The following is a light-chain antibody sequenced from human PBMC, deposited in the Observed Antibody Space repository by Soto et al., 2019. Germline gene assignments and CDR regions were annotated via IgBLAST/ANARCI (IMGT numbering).Light chain of an antibody. J-gene: IGKJ5*01. V-gene: IGKV3-15*01. CDR2: GAS. CDR3: QQYNNWPPIT. CDR1: QSVSSK. Sequence: IVTPQSPATLSVSPGERAPLSCSASQSVSSKLAWYQQKPGQAPRLLIYGASTRATGIPARFSGSGSGTEFTLTISSLQSEDFAVYYCQQYNNWPPITFGQGTRLEI.